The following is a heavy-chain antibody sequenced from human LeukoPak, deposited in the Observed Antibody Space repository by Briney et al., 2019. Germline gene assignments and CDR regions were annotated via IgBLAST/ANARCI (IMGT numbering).Heavy chain of an antibody. CDR3: ARDFES. CDR1: GLTFGNYW. Sequence: GGSLRLSCVASGLTFGNYWMDWVRQAPGKGLEWVGNINQDGSAKNYVDSVKGRFTISRDNAEKSLYLHRNSLRAEDTAIYYCARDFESWGQGTLVTVSS. CDR2: INQDGSAK. V-gene: IGHV3-7*03. J-gene: IGHJ4*02.